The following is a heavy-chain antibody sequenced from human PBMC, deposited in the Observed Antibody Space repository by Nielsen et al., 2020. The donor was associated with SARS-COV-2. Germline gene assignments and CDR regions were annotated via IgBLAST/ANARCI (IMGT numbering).Heavy chain of an antibody. CDR2: IRSKANTYAT. CDR3: TRVNPISGSWFDAFDI. D-gene: IGHD5-12*01. Sequence: GESLKISCAASGFTFSDSTMHWVRQASGKGLEWIGRIRSKANTYATGYAASVKGRFTISRDDSKNTAYLQMNSLKTEDPAVYYCTRVNPISGSWFDAFDIWGQGTMVTVSS. J-gene: IGHJ3*02. CDR1: GFTFSDST. V-gene: IGHV3-73*01.